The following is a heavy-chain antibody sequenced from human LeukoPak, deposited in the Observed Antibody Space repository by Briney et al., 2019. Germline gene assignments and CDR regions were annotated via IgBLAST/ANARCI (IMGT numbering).Heavy chain of an antibody. V-gene: IGHV4-38-2*02. CDR2: IYHSGST. J-gene: IGHJ4*02. CDR1: GYSISSGYY. D-gene: IGHD1-26*01. CDR3: ARVPGGTYFIDS. Sequence: SETLSLTCTVSGYSISSGYYWGWIRQPPGKGLEWIGSIYHSGSTYYNPSLKSRVTISVDTSKNQFSLKLTSVTAADTAVYYCARVPGGTYFIDSWGQGTLVTVSS.